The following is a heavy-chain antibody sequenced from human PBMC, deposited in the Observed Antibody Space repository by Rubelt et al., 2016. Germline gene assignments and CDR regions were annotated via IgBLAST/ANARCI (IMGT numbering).Heavy chain of an antibody. J-gene: IGHJ4*02. CDR3: ARSPSRISGWTPQPFDY. D-gene: IGHD6-19*01. CDR1: GGSISSGGYY. Sequence: QVQLQESGPGLVKPSQTLSLTCTVSGGSISSGGYYWSWIRQHPGKGLEWIGYIYYSGSTYYNPSLKCLVPISVYTSKNQFSLKLSSVTAAGTAVYYCARSPSRISGWTPQPFDYWGQGTLVTVSS. CDR2: IYYSGST. V-gene: IGHV4-31*01.